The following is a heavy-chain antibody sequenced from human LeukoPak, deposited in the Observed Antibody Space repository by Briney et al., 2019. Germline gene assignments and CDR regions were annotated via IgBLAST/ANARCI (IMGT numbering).Heavy chain of an antibody. CDR2: IYATDLT. D-gene: IGHD3-10*01. CDR3: ARGFGSGTSPIDL. V-gene: IGHV4-4*07. CDR1: RRSISSVS. Sequence: SETLSLTCTLSRRSISSVSRNWVRNSAGKGLERIGRIYATDLTNYNPSLKSRVTLSVDMSKNELSLPLKSVTAADTAVYYCARGFGSGTSPIDLWGQGALVTVSS. J-gene: IGHJ5*02.